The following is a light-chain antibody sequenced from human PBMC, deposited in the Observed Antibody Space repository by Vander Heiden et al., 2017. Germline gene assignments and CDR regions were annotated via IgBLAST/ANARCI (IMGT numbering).Light chain of an antibody. V-gene: IGLV7-46*01. CDR1: TGAVTNDHA. CDR2: ETA. CDR3: VFSSGGDVF. J-gene: IGLJ2*01. Sequence: QTVVTQAPSLTVLPGNTVTLTCGSSTGAVTNDHAPFWVQQKYGQAPLTLIYETAKRESWTPARFAGSLLGDKAALTISGAQPEDEAYYYCVFSSGGDVFFGGGTKLTVL.